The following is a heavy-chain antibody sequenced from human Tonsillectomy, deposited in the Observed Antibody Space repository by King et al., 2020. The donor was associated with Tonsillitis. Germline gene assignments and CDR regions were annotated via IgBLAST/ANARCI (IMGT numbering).Heavy chain of an antibody. CDR3: LRGRFGYYFDY. Sequence: QLQESGPGLVKPSETLSLTCTVSGGAISSYYWSWIRQPPGKGLDWIGYIYKSGSTNYNPSLTSRVTISDTTSKNQFSLKLSSVTAADTAVYYCLRGRFGYYFDYWGQGTLVTVSS. CDR1: GGAISSYY. V-gene: IGHV4-59*08. CDR2: IYKSGST. D-gene: IGHD3-3*01. J-gene: IGHJ4*02.